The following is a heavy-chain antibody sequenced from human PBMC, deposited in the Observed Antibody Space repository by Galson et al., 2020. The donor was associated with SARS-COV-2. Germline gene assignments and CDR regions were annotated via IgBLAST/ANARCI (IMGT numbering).Heavy chain of an antibody. CDR1: GFTFSDYY. Sequence: GGSLRLSCAASGFTFSDYYMSWIRQAPGKGLEWVSYISSSSSYTNYADSVKGRFTISRDNAKNSLYLQMNSLRAEDTAVYYCARDLDPYSSSSYPWYYYGMDVWGQGTTVTVSS. D-gene: IGHD6-6*01. CDR3: ARDLDPYSSSSYPWYYYGMDV. V-gene: IGHV3-11*06. J-gene: IGHJ6*02. CDR2: ISSSSSYT.